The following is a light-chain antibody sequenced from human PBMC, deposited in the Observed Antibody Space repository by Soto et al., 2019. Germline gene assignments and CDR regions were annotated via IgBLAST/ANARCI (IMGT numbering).Light chain of an antibody. J-gene: IGKJ2*01. Sequence: DIQMTQSPSSLSASVGDRVTITCRASQDISNFLAWYQQKPGKVPKLLIYGASTLQSGVPSRFSGSRSGTDFPLTTSALQPEDVATYYCQNYNRAPPTFGQGTKLEI. CDR3: QNYNRAPPT. CDR2: GAS. V-gene: IGKV1-27*01. CDR1: QDISNF.